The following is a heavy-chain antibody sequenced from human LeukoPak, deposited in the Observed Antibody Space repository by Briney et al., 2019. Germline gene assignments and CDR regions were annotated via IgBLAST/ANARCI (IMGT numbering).Heavy chain of an antibody. Sequence: ASVKVSCKSSGYTFTSYGISWVRQAPGQGLEWMGWISAYNGNTNYAQKLQGRVTMTTDTSTSTAYMELRSLMSDHTAVYYCARDEDDLLRYFERYGMDVWGQGTTVTVSS. CDR2: ISAYNGNT. D-gene: IGHD3-9*01. CDR1: GYTFTSYG. J-gene: IGHJ6*02. CDR3: ARDEDDLLRYFERYGMDV. V-gene: IGHV1-18*01.